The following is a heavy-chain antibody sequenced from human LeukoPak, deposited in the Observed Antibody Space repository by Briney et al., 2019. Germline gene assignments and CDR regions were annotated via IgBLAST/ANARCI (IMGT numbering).Heavy chain of an antibody. CDR2: ISGSGGST. V-gene: IGHV3-23*01. J-gene: IGHJ4*02. CDR1: GFTFSSYA. CDR3: AKDVMGCSGGSCYSAHDY. Sequence: GGSLRLSCAASGFTFSSYAMSWVRQAPGKGPELVSGISGSGGSTYYEDSVKGRFTISRDKSKNTLYLQMNSLRADDTALYYCAKDVMGCSGGSCYSAHDYWGQGTLVTVSS. D-gene: IGHD2-15*01.